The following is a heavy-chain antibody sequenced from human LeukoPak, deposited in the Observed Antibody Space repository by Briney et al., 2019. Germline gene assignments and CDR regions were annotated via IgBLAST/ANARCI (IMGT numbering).Heavy chain of an antibody. Sequence: SETLSLTCAVYGGSFSGYYWSWIRQPPGKGLEWIGEINHSGSTNYNPSLKSRVTISVDTSKNQFSLKPSSVTAADTAVYYCARFGDEYSSSSGTYWGQGTLVTVSS. CDR3: ARFGDEYSSSSGTY. CDR1: GGSFSGYY. V-gene: IGHV4-34*01. CDR2: INHSGST. D-gene: IGHD6-6*01. J-gene: IGHJ4*02.